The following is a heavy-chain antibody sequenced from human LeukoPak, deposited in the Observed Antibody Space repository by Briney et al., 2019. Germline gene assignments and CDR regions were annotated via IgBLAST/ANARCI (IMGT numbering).Heavy chain of an antibody. Sequence: SETLSLTCTVSGGSISSGSYYWSWIRQPAGKGLEWIGRIYTSGSTNYNPSLKSRVTISVDTSKNQFSLKLSSVTAADTAVYYCARVRRGYSYGYYYYYYMDVWGKGTTVTISS. CDR1: GGSISSGSYY. J-gene: IGHJ6*03. CDR2: IYTSGST. D-gene: IGHD5-18*01. V-gene: IGHV4-61*02. CDR3: ARVRRGYSYGYYYYYYMDV.